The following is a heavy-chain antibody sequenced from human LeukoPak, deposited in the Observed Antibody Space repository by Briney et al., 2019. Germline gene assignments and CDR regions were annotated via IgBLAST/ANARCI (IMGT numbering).Heavy chain of an antibody. CDR2: ISSGGVYE. J-gene: IGHJ4*02. D-gene: IGHD3-10*01. V-gene: IGHV3-30*01. CDR1: GFTFSSYA. Sequence: HPGRSLRLSCAASGFTFSSYAMHWVRQAPGKGLEWVSIISSGGVYEYYADSVKGRFTISRDNFKNTLYLQLNSLRTEDTAVYYCARDSTYYYDSGSSGPHYFDNWGQGTLVTVSS. CDR3: ARDSTYYYDSGSSGPHYFDN.